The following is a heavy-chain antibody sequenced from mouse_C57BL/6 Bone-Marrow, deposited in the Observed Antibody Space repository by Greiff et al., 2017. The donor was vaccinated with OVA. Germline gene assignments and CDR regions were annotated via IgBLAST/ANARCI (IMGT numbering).Heavy chain of an antibody. CDR2: IDPETGGT. V-gene: IGHV1-15*01. Sequence: QVQLQQSGAELVRPGASVTLSCKASGYTFTDYEMHWVKQTPVHGLEWIGAIDPETGGTAYNQKFKGKAILTADKSSSTAYMELRSLTAEDSAVYYCQDSREAYWGQGTLVTVSA. CDR3: QDSREAY. D-gene: IGHD1-1*01. CDR1: GYTFTDYE. J-gene: IGHJ3*01.